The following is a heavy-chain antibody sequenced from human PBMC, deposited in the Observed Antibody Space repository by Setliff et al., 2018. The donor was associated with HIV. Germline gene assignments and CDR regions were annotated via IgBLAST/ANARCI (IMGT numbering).Heavy chain of an antibody. D-gene: IGHD3-22*01. Sequence: SLRLSCVASGFTFGDYYMTWIRQAPGKGLEWISHITTSEDSRFYADSVKGRFTISRDNARNSLFLQMNGLRPDDTAMYYCARISREDVIISFFFDSWGQGIPVTVSS. J-gene: IGHJ4*02. V-gene: IGHV3-11*04. CDR3: ARISREDVIISFFFDS. CDR1: GFTFGDYY. CDR2: ITTSEDSR.